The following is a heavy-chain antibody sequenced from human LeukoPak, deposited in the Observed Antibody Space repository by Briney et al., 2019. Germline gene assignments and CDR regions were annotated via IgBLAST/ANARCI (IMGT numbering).Heavy chain of an antibody. V-gene: IGHV1-69*05. D-gene: IGHD6-6*01. CDR3: ARDGSSSSPEYNWFDP. CDR1: GGTFSSYA. Sequence: GSSVKVSCKASGGTFSSYAISWVRQAAGQGLEWMGGIIPIFGTANYAQKFQGRVTITTDESTSTAYMELSSLRSEDTAVYYCARDGSSSSPEYNWFDPWGQGTLVTVSS. CDR2: IIPIFGTA. J-gene: IGHJ5*02.